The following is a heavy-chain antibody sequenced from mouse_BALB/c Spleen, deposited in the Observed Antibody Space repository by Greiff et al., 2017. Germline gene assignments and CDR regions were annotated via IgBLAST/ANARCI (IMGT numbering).Heavy chain of an antibody. D-gene: IGHD3-2*01. J-gene: IGHJ3*01. CDR1: GYTFTSYW. CDR3: ARLDSSGLWFAY. Sequence: VQLQQPGAELVKPGASVKLSCKASGYTFTSYWMHWVKQRPGQGLEWIGEIDPSDSYTNYNQKFKGKATLTVDKSSSTAYMQLSSLTSEDSAVYYCARLDSSGLWFAYWGQGTLVTVSA. CDR2: IDPSDSYT. V-gene: IGHV1-69*02.